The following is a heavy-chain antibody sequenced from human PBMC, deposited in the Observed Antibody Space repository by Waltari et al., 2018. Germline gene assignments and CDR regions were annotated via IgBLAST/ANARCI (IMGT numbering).Heavy chain of an antibody. V-gene: IGHV3-48*03. D-gene: IGHD1-20*01. J-gene: IGHJ4*02. CDR2: ISSSGTSI. Sequence: EMQLVESGGGLVQPGGSLRLSCAASGFTFTTYEMHWVRQAPGKGLEWISYISSSGTSIYYADSVKGRFTISRDNAQDSLYLQMNSLRAEDTAVYYCARAAITGTGFDFWGQGSLVTVSS. CDR1: GFTFTTYE. CDR3: ARAAITGTGFDF.